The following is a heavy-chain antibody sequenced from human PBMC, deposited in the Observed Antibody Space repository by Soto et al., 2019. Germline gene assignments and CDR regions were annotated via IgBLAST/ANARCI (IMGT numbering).Heavy chain of an antibody. CDR3: ARDLVPAVMANWFDP. D-gene: IGHD2-2*01. CDR1: GFTFSSYG. J-gene: IGHJ5*02. Sequence: GGSLRLSCTASGFTFSSYGMHWVRQAPGKGLEWVAVIWYDGSNKYYADSVKGRFTISRDNSKNTLYLQMNSLRAEDTAVYYCARDLVPAVMANWFDPWGQGTLVTVSS. V-gene: IGHV3-33*01. CDR2: IWYDGSNK.